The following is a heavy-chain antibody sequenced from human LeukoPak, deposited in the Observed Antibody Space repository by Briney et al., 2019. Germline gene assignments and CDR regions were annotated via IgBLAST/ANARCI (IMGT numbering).Heavy chain of an antibody. CDR1: GYTFNSYG. J-gene: IGHJ4*02. V-gene: IGHV1-18*01. CDR2: INPYNGNT. D-gene: IGHD6-13*01. CDR3: ARGFSGYSSSWYFDY. Sequence: ASVKVSCKTSGYTFNSYGISWVRQAPGQGLAWMGWINPYNGNTNYAQNLQGRVTMTTDTSTSTAYMELRSLRSDDTAVYYCARGFSGYSSSWYFDYWGQGTLVTVSS.